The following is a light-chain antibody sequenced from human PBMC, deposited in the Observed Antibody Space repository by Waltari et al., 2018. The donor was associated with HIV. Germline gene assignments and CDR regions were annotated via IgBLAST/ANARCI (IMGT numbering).Light chain of an antibody. CDR1: GLSKPY. CDR2: KDT. Sequence: SSGLTQPPSVSVSPGPTPQTTCSGDGLSKPYVSWYQQKTGQAPVLVIYKDTERPSNIPERFSGATSGTTVTLTISGVQAEDEADYFCHSEDNTGAAFFGGGTRLTVL. CDR3: HSEDNTGAAF. J-gene: IGLJ2*01. V-gene: IGLV3-25*03.